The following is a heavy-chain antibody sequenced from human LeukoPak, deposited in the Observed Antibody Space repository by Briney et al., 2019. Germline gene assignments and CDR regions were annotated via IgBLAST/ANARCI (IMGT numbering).Heavy chain of an antibody. D-gene: IGHD5-24*01. CDR2: IYYSGST. CDR1: GGSISSSSYY. V-gene: IGHV4-39*07. J-gene: IGHJ4*02. CDR3: VTTSFRRRSMATMSVGG. Sequence: SETLSPTCTVSGGSISSSSYYWGWIRQPPGKGLEWIGSIYYSGSTYYNPSLKSRVTISVDTSKNQFSLKLSSVTVADTAVYYCVTTSFRRRSMATMSVGGWGQGTLVTVSS.